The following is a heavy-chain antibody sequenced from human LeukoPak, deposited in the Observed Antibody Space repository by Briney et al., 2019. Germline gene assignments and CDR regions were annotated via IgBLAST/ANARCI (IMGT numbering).Heavy chain of an antibody. CDR2: IDWDDDK. Sequence: KESGPALVKPTQTLTLTCTFSGFSLSTSGMRVSWIRQPPAKALEWLARIDWDDDKFYSTSLKTRLTISKDTSKNQVVLTMTNMDPVDTATYYCAQTYYYDSRNSYYFDYWGQGTLVTVSS. J-gene: IGHJ4*02. V-gene: IGHV2-70*04. CDR1: GFSLSTSGMR. D-gene: IGHD3-22*01. CDR3: AQTYYYDSRNSYYFDY.